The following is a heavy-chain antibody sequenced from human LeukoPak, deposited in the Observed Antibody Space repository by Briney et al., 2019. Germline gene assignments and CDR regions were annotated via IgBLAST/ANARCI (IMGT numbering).Heavy chain of an antibody. V-gene: IGHV4-39*07. Sequence: PSETLSLTCTVSGGSISSSSYYWGWIRQPPGKGLEWIGSIYTSGSTNYNPSLKSRVTISVDTSKNQFSLKLSSVTAADTAVYYCAREGVVPAAALYYMDVWGKGTTVTISS. D-gene: IGHD2-2*01. CDR2: IYTSGST. J-gene: IGHJ6*03. CDR3: AREGVVPAAALYYMDV. CDR1: GGSISSSSYY.